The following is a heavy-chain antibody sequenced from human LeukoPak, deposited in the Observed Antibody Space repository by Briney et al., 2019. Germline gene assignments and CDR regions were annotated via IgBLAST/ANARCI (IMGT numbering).Heavy chain of an antibody. D-gene: IGHD2-2*01. CDR1: GFTFSSYA. V-gene: IGHV3-23*01. J-gene: IGHJ4*02. Sequence: GGSLRLSCAASGFTFSSYAMSWVRQAPGKGLEWVSAISGSGGSTYYADSVKGRFTISRDNSKNTLYLQMNSLRAEDTAVYYCAKVSPYCSSTSCHLDYWGQGTLVTVSS. CDR2: ISGSGGST. CDR3: AKVSPYCSSTSCHLDY.